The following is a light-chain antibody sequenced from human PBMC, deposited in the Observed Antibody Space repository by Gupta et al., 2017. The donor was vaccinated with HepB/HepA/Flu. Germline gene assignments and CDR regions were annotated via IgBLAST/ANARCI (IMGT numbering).Light chain of an antibody. V-gene: IGKV2-28*01. CDR2: LGS. CDR3: MQALQTQFT. J-gene: IGKJ3*01. CDR1: QSLLHSNGYNY. Sequence: ILMTQSPLSLPVTPGEPAPISCRSSQSLLHSNGYNYLDWYLQKPGQSPQLLIYLGSNRASGVPDRFSGSGSGTDFTLKVSRVEAEDVGVYYCMQALQTQFTFGPGTKVDIK.